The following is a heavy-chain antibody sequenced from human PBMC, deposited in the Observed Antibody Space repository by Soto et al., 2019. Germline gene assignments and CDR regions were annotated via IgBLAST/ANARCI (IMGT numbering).Heavy chain of an antibody. J-gene: IGHJ6*02. CDR3: AGDASYYSLWSGYYPSRNGMDV. CDR1: GFTFSSFG. V-gene: IGHV3-33*01. D-gene: IGHD3-3*01. Sequence: QVQVVESGGGVVQPGRSLRLSCAASGFTFSSFGMHWVRQAPGKGLEWVSLIWYDGSKKSYGDSVKGRFTISRDNSRNTVYLPMNSLRADDTAVYYCAGDASYYSLWSGYYPSRNGMDVWGQGTTVTVSS. CDR2: IWYDGSKK.